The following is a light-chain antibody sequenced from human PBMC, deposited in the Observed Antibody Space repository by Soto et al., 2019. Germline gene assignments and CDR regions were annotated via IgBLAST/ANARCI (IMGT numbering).Light chain of an antibody. V-gene: IGKV3-20*01. CDR1: QSVSSN. CDR2: GAS. J-gene: IGKJ1*01. Sequence: EIVMTQSPATLSVSPGERATLSCRASQSVSSNFAWYQQKPGQAPRLLIYGASSRATGIPDRFSGSGSGTDFTLTISRLEPEDFAVYYCQQYGSSPRTFGQGTKVDI. CDR3: QQYGSSPRT.